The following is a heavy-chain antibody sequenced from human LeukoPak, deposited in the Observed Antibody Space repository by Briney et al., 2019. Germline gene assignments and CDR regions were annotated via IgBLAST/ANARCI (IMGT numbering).Heavy chain of an antibody. J-gene: IGHJ4*02. V-gene: IGHV1-18*01. Sequence: GASVKVSCKASGYTFTSYGISWVRQAPGQGLEWMGWISAYNGNTNYAQKFQGRVTITADKSTSTAYMELSSLRSEDTAVYYCARRDPGLGYFDYWGQGTLVTVSS. CDR1: GYTFTSYG. D-gene: IGHD1-1*01. CDR2: ISAYNGNT. CDR3: ARRDPGLGYFDY.